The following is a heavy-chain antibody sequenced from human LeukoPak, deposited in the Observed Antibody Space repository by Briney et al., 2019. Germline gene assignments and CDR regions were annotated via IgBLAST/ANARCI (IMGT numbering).Heavy chain of an antibody. CDR3: AKDRTYYFDY. CDR2: IKQDGSEK. J-gene: IGHJ4*02. Sequence: PGGSLRLSCAASEFTFSNYWMSWVRQAPGKGLEWVANIKQDGSEKYYVDSVKGRFTISRDNAKNSLYLQMNSLRAEDTAVYYCAKDRTYYFDYWGQGTLVTVSS. CDR1: EFTFSNYW. V-gene: IGHV3-7*03.